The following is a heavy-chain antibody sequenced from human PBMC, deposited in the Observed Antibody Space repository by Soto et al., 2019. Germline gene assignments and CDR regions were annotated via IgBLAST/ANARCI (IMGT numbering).Heavy chain of an antibody. Sequence: PGGSLRLSCAATGFTFSESYMSWTRQAPGKGLEFLSHISSSGSSTYNADSVKGRFTISRDNAKNSLYLQMNSLRVEDTAIYYCARGGRPDYWGEGTLVTVSS. CDR3: ARGGRPDY. CDR1: GFTFSESY. CDR2: ISSSGSST. V-gene: IGHV3-11*01. J-gene: IGHJ4*02.